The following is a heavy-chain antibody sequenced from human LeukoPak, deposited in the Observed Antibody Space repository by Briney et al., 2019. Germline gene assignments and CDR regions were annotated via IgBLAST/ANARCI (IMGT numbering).Heavy chain of an antibody. CDR2: ISGSGGST. J-gene: IGHJ4*02. D-gene: IGHD6-6*01. Sequence: PGGSLRLSCEASGFTFSSYAMSWVRQAPGKGLEWVSAISGSGGSTYYADSVKGRFTISRDNSKNALYLQMNSLRAEDTAVYYCAKDFVGSSLWYFDYWGQGTLVTVSS. V-gene: IGHV3-23*01. CDR1: GFTFSSYA. CDR3: AKDFVGSSLWYFDY.